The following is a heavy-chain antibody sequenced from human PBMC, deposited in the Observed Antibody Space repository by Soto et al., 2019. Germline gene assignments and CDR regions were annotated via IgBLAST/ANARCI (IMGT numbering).Heavy chain of an antibody. CDR2: ISGSGGST. CDR3: AKGTYYYGSGSSTGMDV. Sequence: GGSLRLSCAASGFTFSSYAMSWVRQAPGKGLEWVSAISGSGGSTYYADSVKGRFTISRDNSKNTLYLQMNSLRAEDTAVYYCAKGTYYYGSGSSTGMDVWGQGTTVTVSS. D-gene: IGHD3-10*01. V-gene: IGHV3-23*01. J-gene: IGHJ6*02. CDR1: GFTFSSYA.